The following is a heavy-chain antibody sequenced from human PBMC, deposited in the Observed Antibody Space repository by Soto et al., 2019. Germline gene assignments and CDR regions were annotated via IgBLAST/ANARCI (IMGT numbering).Heavy chain of an antibody. CDR1: GFTVSSNY. CDR2: IYSGGST. J-gene: IGHJ6*02. V-gene: IGHV3-53*01. Sequence: EVQLVESGGGLIQPGGSLRLSCAASGFTVSSNYMNWIRQAPGKGLEWVSVIYSGGSTYYADSVKGRFTISRDNSKNTLYRQMNSLRAEDTAVYYCAGISDYQYYYGMDVWGQGTTVTVSS. CDR3: AGISDYQYYYGMDV.